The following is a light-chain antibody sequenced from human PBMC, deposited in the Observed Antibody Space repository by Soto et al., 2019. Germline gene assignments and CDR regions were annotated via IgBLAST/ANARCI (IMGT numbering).Light chain of an antibody. V-gene: IGLV1-40*01. CDR2: TNT. CDR1: NSNFGAGYD. Sequence: QSVLTQPPSVSGAPGQRVTISCTGGNSNFGAGYDVHWYQQLPGTAPKLLIYTNTNRPSGVPDRFSGSKSGTSASLAITGLQAEDAADYYCQSYDTRLSSYVFGAATKATV. CDR3: QSYDTRLSSYV. J-gene: IGLJ1*01.